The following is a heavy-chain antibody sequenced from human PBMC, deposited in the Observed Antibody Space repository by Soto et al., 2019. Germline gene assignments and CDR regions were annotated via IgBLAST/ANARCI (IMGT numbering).Heavy chain of an antibody. D-gene: IGHD2-2*01. Sequence: QVQLVQSGAEVKKPGASVKVSCKASGYTFTSYYMHWVRQAPGQGLEWMGIIDPSGGGTTYAQKFQGRVTMTRDTSTSTVYMELSSLRSEDTAVYFCVSHCSTWCSDWIDPWGQGTLVTVSS. CDR1: GYTFTSYY. V-gene: IGHV1-46*03. J-gene: IGHJ5*02. CDR2: IDPSGGGT. CDR3: VSHCSTWCSDWIDP.